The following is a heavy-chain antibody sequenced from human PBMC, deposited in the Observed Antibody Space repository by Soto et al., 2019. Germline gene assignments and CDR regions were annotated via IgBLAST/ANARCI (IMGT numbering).Heavy chain of an antibody. CDR1: GYTFSSYD. CDR2: TNPNSGNT. CDR3: ARAGGSSWYGDVDY. D-gene: IGHD6-13*01. V-gene: IGHV1-8*01. Sequence: QVQLVQSGAEVKKPGASVKVSCKASGYTFSSYDIHWVRQAPGQGLEWMGWTNPNSGNTGYAQKFQSRVTMTRDRSKNTDYMELSSLRSEDTAIYYCARAGGSSWYGDVDYWGQGTLVTVSS. J-gene: IGHJ4*02.